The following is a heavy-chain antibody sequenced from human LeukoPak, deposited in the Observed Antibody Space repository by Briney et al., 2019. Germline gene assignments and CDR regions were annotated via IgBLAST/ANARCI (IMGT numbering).Heavy chain of an antibody. V-gene: IGHV3-11*05. CDR2: ISSSSSYT. D-gene: IGHD3-10*01. Sequence: GGSLRLSCAASGFTFSDYYMSWIRQAPGKGLEWVSYISSSSSYTNYADSVKGRFTISRVNAKNSLYLQMNSLRAEETADYYCARDISGNYFDYWGQGTLVTVSS. CDR1: GFTFSDYY. J-gene: IGHJ4*02. CDR3: ARDISGNYFDY.